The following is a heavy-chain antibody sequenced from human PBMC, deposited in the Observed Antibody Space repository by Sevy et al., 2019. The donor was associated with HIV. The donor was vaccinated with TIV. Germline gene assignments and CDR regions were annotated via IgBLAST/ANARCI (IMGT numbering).Heavy chain of an antibody. CDR2: ISSGGGST. CDR3: AKRRAIAGAGFDY. J-gene: IGHJ4*02. D-gene: IGHD6-13*01. V-gene: IGHV3-23*01. Sequence: GGSLRLSCEASGFTFSSYAMGWDRQAPGKGLVWVSSISSGGGSTYYADSVKGRFTISRDNSKNTIYLQMNSLRGDDTALFYCAKRRAIAGAGFDYWGRGTLVTVSS. CDR1: GFTFSSYA.